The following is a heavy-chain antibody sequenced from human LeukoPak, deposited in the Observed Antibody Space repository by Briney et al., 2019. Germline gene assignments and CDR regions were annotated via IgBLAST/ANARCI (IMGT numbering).Heavy chain of an antibody. CDR3: ARVGPYYDILTGYSYYFDY. CDR1: GGSISSGGYY. CDR2: IYNSANT. Sequence: ASQTLSLTCTVSGGSISSGGYYWSWIRQPPGKGLEWIGNIYNSANTHYNPSLKTRITMSVDTSKNQFSLKVSSVIAADTAVYYCARVGPYYDILTGYSYYFDYWGQGTLVTVSS. V-gene: IGHV4-30-2*03. J-gene: IGHJ4*02. D-gene: IGHD3-9*01.